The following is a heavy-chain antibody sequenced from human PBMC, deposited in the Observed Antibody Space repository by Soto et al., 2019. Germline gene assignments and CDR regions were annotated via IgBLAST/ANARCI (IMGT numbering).Heavy chain of an antibody. Sequence: GGSLRLSCAASGFTFSSYAMSWVRQAPGKGLECVSAISGSGGSTYYADSVKGRFTISRDNSKNTLYLQMNSLRAEDTAVYYCAKDRQYDFWSGYSVFDYWGQGTLVTVSS. J-gene: IGHJ4*02. CDR3: AKDRQYDFWSGYSVFDY. CDR1: GFTFSSYA. V-gene: IGHV3-23*01. CDR2: ISGSGGST. D-gene: IGHD3-3*01.